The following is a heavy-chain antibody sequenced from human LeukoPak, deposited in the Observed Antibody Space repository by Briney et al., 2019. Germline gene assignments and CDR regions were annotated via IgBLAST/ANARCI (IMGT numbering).Heavy chain of an antibody. V-gene: IGHV6-1*01. D-gene: IGHD6-19*01. Sequence: SQTLSLTCAISGDSVSRNSAAWNWIRQSPSRGLEWLGRTYYRSKWYTDYAVSVNSRITINPATSKNQFSLQLNSVKPEDTAVYYCARDPTSSGWYPPYFDYWGQGTLVTVSS. CDR1: GDSVSRNSAA. CDR3: ARDPTSSGWYPPYFDY. J-gene: IGHJ4*02. CDR2: TYYRSKWYT.